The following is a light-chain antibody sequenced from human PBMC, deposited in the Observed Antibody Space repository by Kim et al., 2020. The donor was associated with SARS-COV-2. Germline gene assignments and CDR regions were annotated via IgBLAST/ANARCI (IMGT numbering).Light chain of an antibody. V-gene: IGKV1-5*01. J-gene: IGKJ5*01. Sequence: ASVGDRVTITCRASQSISSWLAWYQPKPGKAPKLLIYDASSLESGVPSRFSGSGSGTEFTLTISSLQPDDFATYYCQQYNSYPITFGQGKRLEIK. CDR1: QSISSW. CDR2: DAS. CDR3: QQYNSYPIT.